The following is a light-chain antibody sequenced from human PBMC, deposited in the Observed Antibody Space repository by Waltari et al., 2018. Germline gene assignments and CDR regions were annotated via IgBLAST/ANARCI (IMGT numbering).Light chain of an antibody. Sequence: EIVMTQSPATLSVSPGERATLSCRASQSVSSNLAWYQQKPGQAPGLLIYDASTGATGIPARFSGSGSGTEFTLTISSLQSEDFAVYYCQQYNNWPPEDTFGQGTKLEIK. J-gene: IGKJ2*01. CDR3: QQYNNWPPEDT. CDR1: QSVSSN. CDR2: DAS. V-gene: IGKV3-15*01.